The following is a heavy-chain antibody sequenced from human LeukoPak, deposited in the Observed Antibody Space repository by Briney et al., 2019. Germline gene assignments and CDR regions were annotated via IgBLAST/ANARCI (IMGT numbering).Heavy chain of an antibody. V-gene: IGHV3-30*04. D-gene: IGHD6-13*01. CDR3: ARGSYSSSWKTFDY. Sequence: PGGSLRLSCAASGFTFSGYAMHWVRQAPGKGLEWVALISYDGSINDYADSVKGRFTISRDNSKNTLYLQMNSLRADDTAMYYCARGSYSSSWKTFDYWGQGTLVTVSS. CDR2: ISYDGSIN. CDR1: GFTFSGYA. J-gene: IGHJ4*02.